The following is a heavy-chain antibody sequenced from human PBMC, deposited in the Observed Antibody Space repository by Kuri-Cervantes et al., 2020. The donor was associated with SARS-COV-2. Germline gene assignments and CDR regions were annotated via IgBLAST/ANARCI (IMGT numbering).Heavy chain of an antibody. D-gene: IGHD2-2*01. CDR2: INHSGST. CDR1: GGSFSGYY. J-gene: IGHJ4*02. CDR3: ARESAVDPHFDY. V-gene: IGHV4-34*01. Sequence: SQTLSLTCAVYGGSFSGYYWSWIRQPPGKGLEWIGEINHSGSTNYNPSLKSRVTISVDTSKNQFSLRLSSVTAADTAVYYCARESAVDPHFDYWGQGTLVTVSS.